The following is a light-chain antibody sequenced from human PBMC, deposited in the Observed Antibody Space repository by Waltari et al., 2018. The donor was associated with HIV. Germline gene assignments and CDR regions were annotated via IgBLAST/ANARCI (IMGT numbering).Light chain of an antibody. CDR2: YDS. V-gene: IGLV3-21*02. J-gene: IGLJ2*01. Sequence: SYVLTQPPSVSLAPGQTARITCGGNNIGRKNVNWYQQKPGQAPVLVIYYDSDRPSGIPERFSGSNSGNTATLTISRVEAGDEADYYCQVWDSSSDHVVFGGGTKLTVL. CDR1: NIGRKN. CDR3: QVWDSSSDHVV.